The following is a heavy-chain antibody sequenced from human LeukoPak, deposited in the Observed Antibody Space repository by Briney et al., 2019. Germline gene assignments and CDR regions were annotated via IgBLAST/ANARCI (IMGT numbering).Heavy chain of an antibody. J-gene: IGHJ4*02. CDR2: IYYSGST. D-gene: IGHD6-13*01. Sequence: SETLSLTCTLSGGSISSYYWSWIRQPPGKGLEWIGYIYYSGSTNYNPSLKSRVTISVDTSKNQFSLKLSSVTAADTAVYYCARAPGGIGPFDYWGQGTLVTVSS. CDR1: GGSISSYY. V-gene: IGHV4-59*01. CDR3: ARAPGGIGPFDY.